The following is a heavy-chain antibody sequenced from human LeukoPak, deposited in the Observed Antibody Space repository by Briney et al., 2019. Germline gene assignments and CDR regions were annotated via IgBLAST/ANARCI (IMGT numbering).Heavy chain of an antibody. J-gene: IGHJ4*02. CDR3: ARDYLYGSGSYYMHLDY. CDR1: GYTFTSYY. Sequence: ASVKVSCKSSGYTFTSYYIHWVRQAPGQGLEWMGIINPSGGSTIYAQKFQGRVTMTRDTSTSTVFMELSSLRSEDTAVCYCARDYLYGSGSYYMHLDYWGQGTLVTVSS. V-gene: IGHV1-46*01. D-gene: IGHD3-10*01. CDR2: INPSGGST.